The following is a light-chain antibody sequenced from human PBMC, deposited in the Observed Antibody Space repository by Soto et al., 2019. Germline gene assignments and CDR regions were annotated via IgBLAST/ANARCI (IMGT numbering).Light chain of an antibody. CDR3: NSYTSRSFYV. Sequence: QSALTQPASVSGSPGQSITISCTGTSSDVAGYNYISWYQVHPGKAPRLLIYEVTSRPSGVSSRFSGPKSGNTASLTISGLQADDEADYYCNSYTSRSFYVFGSGTKLTVL. V-gene: IGLV2-14*01. J-gene: IGLJ1*01. CDR1: SSDVAGYNY. CDR2: EVT.